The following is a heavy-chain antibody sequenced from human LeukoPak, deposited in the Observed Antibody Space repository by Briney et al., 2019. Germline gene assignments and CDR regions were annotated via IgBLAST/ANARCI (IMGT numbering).Heavy chain of an antibody. CDR1: GGSFSGYY. CDR3: ARSGIAVAGTTPSGGMDA. V-gene: IGHV4-34*01. Sequence: PSETLSLTCAVYGGSFSGYYWSWIRQPPGKGLEWIGEINHSGSTNYNPSLKSRVTISVDTSKNQFSLKLSSVTAADTAVYYCARSGIAVAGTTPSGGMDAWGQGTTVTVSS. CDR2: INHSGST. J-gene: IGHJ6*02. D-gene: IGHD6-19*01.